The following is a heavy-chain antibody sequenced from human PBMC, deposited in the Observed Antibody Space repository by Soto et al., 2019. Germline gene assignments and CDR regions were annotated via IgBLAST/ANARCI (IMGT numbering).Heavy chain of an antibody. J-gene: IGHJ4*02. CDR3: ARVFPDGWVEPGVVRGYLDT. V-gene: IGHV1-69*01. CDR2: INPIFGTT. D-gene: IGHD3-3*01. Sequence: QVQLVQSGAEVKEPGSAVKVSCKAPADSFSSYGISWVRQAPGQGLEWMGGINPIFGTTNYAEKFQGRVTITADESTNTAYMELSSLRSEDTALYYCARVFPDGWVEPGVVRGYLDTWGRGTLVTVSS. CDR1: ADSFSSYG.